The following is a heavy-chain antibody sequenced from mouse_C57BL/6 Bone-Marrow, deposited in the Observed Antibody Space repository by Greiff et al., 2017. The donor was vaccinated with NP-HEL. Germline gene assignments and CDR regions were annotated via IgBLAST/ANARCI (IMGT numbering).Heavy chain of an antibody. CDR3: ARSDLLNGFAY. CDR2: IYPGDGDT. Sequence: VQLQQSGAELVKPGASVKISCKASGYAFSSYWMNWVKQRPGKGLEWIGQIYPGDGDTNSNGKFKGKATLTADKSSSTAYMELSSLTSEDSAVYFCARSDLLNGFAYWGQGTLVTVSA. D-gene: IGHD2-1*01. V-gene: IGHV1-80*01. CDR1: GYAFSSYW. J-gene: IGHJ3*01.